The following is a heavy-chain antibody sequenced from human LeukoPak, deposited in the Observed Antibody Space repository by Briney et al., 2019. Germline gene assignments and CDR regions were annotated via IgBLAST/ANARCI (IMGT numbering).Heavy chain of an antibody. CDR3: ARVAEAAAFDS. J-gene: IGHJ4*02. D-gene: IGHD6-13*01. V-gene: IGHV3-30*03. CDR1: GFTFSSYG. Sequence: QPGRSLRLSCAASGFTFSSYGMHWVRQAPGKGLEWVAVISYDGSNKYYADSVKGRFTISRDNSKNTLYLQMNSLKPEDTAVYYCARVAEAAAFDSWGQGTLVTVSS. CDR2: ISYDGSNK.